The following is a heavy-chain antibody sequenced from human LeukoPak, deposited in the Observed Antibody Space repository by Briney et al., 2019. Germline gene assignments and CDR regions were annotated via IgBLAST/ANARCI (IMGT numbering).Heavy chain of an antibody. CDR2: IYYSGST. J-gene: IGHJ4*02. V-gene: IGHV4-31*03. CDR1: GGSISSGGYY. CDR3: ARGNYGVGHQLLLFDY. D-gene: IGHD2-2*01. Sequence: SETLSLTCTVSGGSISSGGYYWSWIRQHPGKGLEWIGYIYYSGSTYYNPSLKSRVTISVDTSKNQFSLKLSSVTAADTAVYYCARGNYGVGHQLLLFDYWGQGTLVTVSS.